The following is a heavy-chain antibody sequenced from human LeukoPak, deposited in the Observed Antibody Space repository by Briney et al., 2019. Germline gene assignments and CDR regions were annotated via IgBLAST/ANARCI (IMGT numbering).Heavy chain of an antibody. Sequence: GGSLRLSCAASGFTFGSYAMSWVRQAPGKGLEWVSAITESGGGTYYADSVKGRFTISRDNSKKTLFLQMNSLSAEDTAIYYCAKGSAAGRPYYFDYWGQGSLVTVSS. V-gene: IGHV3-23*01. D-gene: IGHD6-25*01. CDR3: AKGSAAGRPYYFDY. CDR1: GFTFGSYA. CDR2: ITESGGGT. J-gene: IGHJ4*02.